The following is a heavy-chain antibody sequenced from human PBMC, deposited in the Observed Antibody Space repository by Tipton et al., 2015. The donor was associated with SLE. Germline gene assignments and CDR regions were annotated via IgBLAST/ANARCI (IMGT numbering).Heavy chain of an antibody. V-gene: IGHV3-7*01. CDR2: IKQDGRGK. CDR3: ARRIAGSSTGGNFDY. CDR1: GFSFSSYW. Sequence: SLRLSCAASGFSFSSYWMSWVRQAPGKGLEWVANIKQDGRGKYYVDSVKGRFTISRDNAQNSLYLQMNSLRAEDTAVYYCARRIAGSSTGGNFDYWGQGTLVTVSS. D-gene: IGHD2-2*01. J-gene: IGHJ4*02.